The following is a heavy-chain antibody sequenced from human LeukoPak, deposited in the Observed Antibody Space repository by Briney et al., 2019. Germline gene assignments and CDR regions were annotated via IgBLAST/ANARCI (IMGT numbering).Heavy chain of an antibody. CDR1: GFTFSSYA. V-gene: IGHV3-30-3*01. CDR3: ARGNLYYDFWSGYQNYFDY. Sequence: GGSLRLSCAASGFTFSSYAMHWVRQAPGKGLEWVAVISYDGSNKYYADSVKGRFTISRDNSKNTLYLQMNSLRAEDTAVYYCARGNLYYDFWSGYQNYFDYWGQGTLVTVSS. D-gene: IGHD3-3*01. J-gene: IGHJ4*02. CDR2: ISYDGSNK.